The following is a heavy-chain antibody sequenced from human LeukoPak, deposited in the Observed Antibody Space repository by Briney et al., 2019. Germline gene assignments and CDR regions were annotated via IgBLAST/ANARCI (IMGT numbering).Heavy chain of an antibody. D-gene: IGHD2-8*02. Sequence: SQTLSLTCAISGDSVSSNSVAWNWLRQSPSRGLEWLGRTYQRSIYYGMSVKGRITINPDTSNNQLSLHLNSVTPEDTAVYYCARGRWSTFDIWGQGTMVTVSS. V-gene: IGHV6-1*01. CDR2: TYQRSI. J-gene: IGHJ3*02. CDR1: GDSVSSNSVA. CDR3: ARGRWSTFDI.